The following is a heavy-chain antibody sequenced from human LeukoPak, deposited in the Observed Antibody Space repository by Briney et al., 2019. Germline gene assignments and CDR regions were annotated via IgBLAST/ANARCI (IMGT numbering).Heavy chain of an antibody. Sequence: SETLSLTCAVYGGSFSGYYWSWIRQPPGKGLEWIGEVNHSGSTNYNPSLKSRVTISVDTSKNQFSLKLSSVTAADTAVYYCARASAGTTAPGDYYYYYYMDVWGKGTTVTVSS. V-gene: IGHV4-34*01. D-gene: IGHD1-1*01. CDR1: GGSFSGYY. CDR2: VNHSGST. J-gene: IGHJ6*03. CDR3: ARASAGTTAPGDYYYYYYMDV.